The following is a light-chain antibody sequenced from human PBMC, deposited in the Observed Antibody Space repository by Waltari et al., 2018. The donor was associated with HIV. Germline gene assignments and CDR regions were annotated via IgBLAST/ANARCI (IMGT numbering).Light chain of an antibody. Sequence: SYELTQPPSVSVSPGQTARITCSGDALPKQSVYWYQQRPGRAPVLVIHKDSERPSGIPERCSGSSSGTTITLTISGVQAEDEADYYCQSADSSGTYVFGTGTKVTVV. CDR3: QSADSSGTYV. V-gene: IGLV3-25*03. CDR1: ALPKQS. CDR2: KDS. J-gene: IGLJ1*01.